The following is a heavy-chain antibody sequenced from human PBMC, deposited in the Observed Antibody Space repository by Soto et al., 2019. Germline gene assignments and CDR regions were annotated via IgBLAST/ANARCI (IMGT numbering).Heavy chain of an antibody. J-gene: IGHJ6*02. V-gene: IGHV1-18*01. CDR2: ISTYNGDT. D-gene: IGHD5-12*01. Sequence: QVQLVQSGAEVKKPGASVKVSCKASGYTFTRSGISWVRQAPGQGLEWMGWISTYNGDTNYAQTFQGRVNMTTDTSTSTVYMELRSLRSDDTAVYYCARAGVAPYYYYGMDVWGQGTPVTVSS. CDR1: GYTFTRSG. CDR3: ARAGVAPYYYYGMDV.